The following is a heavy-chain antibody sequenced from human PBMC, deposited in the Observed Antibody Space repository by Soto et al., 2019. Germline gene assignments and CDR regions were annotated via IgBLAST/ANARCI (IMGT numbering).Heavy chain of an antibody. J-gene: IGHJ6*04. CDR1: GCSISSYY. CDR2: IYYTGST. CDR3: ARRLYFDSSGLEGGGMYV. D-gene: IGHD3-22*01. Sequence: SETLSLTCTVSGCSISSYYWSWIRQPPGKELEWIAYIYYTGSTNYNPSLKSRVTISVDTSKNQFSVKLSSVTAADTAVYYCARRLYFDSSGLEGGGMYVCGKG. V-gene: IGHV4-59*08.